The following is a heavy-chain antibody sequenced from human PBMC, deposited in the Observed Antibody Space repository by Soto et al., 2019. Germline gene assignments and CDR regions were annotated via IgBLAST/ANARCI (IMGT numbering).Heavy chain of an antibody. CDR3: ARVSFGELAAFDV. CDR1: GFTFSSYE. Sequence: GSLRLSCEASGFTFSSYEMNWVRQAPGKGLAWVSYITSSGTTKYYADSVKGRFTISRDNTKNSIYLQMYSLRAEDTAIYYCARVSFGELAAFDVWGQGTMVTVSS. D-gene: IGHD3-10*01. CDR2: ITSSGTTK. V-gene: IGHV3-48*03. J-gene: IGHJ3*01.